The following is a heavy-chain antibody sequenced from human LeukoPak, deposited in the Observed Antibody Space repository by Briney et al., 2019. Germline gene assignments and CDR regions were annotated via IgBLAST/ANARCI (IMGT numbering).Heavy chain of an antibody. CDR1: GGSFSGYY. J-gene: IGHJ6*03. D-gene: IGHD3-10*01. V-gene: IGHV4-34*01. Sequence: KASETLSLTCAVYGGSFSGYYWSWIRQPPGKGLEWIGEINHGGSTNYNPSLKRRVTISVDTSKNQFSLKLSSVTAADTAVYYCARGRVTMVRGVYYYYYYMDVWGKGTTVTVSS. CDR3: ARGRVTMVRGVYYYYYYMDV. CDR2: INHGGST.